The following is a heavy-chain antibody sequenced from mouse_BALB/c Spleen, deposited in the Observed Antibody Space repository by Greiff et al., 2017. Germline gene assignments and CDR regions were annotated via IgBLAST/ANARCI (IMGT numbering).Heavy chain of an antibody. CDR1: GYTFTSYY. CDR3: AREGLLYAMDY. D-gene: IGHD3-3*01. CDR2: IYPGNVNT. V-gene: IGHV1S56*01. Sequence: VQLQQSGPELVKPGASVRISCKASGYTFTSYYIHWVKQRPGQGLEWIGWIYPGNVNTKYNEKFKGKATLTADKSSSTAYMQLSSLTSEDSAVYFCAREGLLYAMDYWGQGTSVTVSS. J-gene: IGHJ4*01.